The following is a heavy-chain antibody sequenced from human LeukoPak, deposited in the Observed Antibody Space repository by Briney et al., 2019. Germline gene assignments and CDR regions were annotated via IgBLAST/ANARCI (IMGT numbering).Heavy chain of an antibody. Sequence: GSLRLSCAASGFTFSSYSMNWVRQAPGKGLEWVSSISSNSRYTYYADSVKGRFTISRDNSKNTLYLQMNSLRAEDTAVYYCARVYGGNGNDAFDIWGQGTMVTVSS. D-gene: IGHD4-23*01. J-gene: IGHJ3*02. CDR1: GFTFSSYS. CDR3: ARVYGGNGNDAFDI. CDR2: ISSNSRYT. V-gene: IGHV3-21*01.